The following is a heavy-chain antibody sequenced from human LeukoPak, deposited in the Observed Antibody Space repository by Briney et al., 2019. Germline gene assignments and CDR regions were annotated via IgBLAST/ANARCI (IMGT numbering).Heavy chain of an antibody. CDR1: GYSISSSYY. CDR2: IYHSGST. J-gene: IGHJ5*02. V-gene: IGHV4-38-2*01. D-gene: IGHD2-2*01. Sequence: SETLSLTCAVSGYSISSSYYWGWIRQPPGKGLEWIGSIYHSGSTYYNPSLKSRVTISVDTSKNQFSLKLSSVTAADTAVYYCARGSTSCCYGNWFDPWGQGTLVTVSS. CDR3: ARGSTSCCYGNWFDP.